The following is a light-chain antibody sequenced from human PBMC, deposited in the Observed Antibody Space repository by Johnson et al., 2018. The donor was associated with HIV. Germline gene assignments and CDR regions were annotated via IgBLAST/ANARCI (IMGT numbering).Light chain of an antibody. J-gene: IGLJ1*01. Sequence: QSVLTQSPSVSAAPGQKVTISCSGSSSNIGSHYVSWYQQLPGTAPKLLIYENNKRPSGIPDRFSGSKSGTSATLCITGLQTGDEADYYCGTWDSSLSALFGTGTKVTVL. CDR1: SSNIGSHY. CDR2: ENN. CDR3: GTWDSSLSAL. V-gene: IGLV1-51*02.